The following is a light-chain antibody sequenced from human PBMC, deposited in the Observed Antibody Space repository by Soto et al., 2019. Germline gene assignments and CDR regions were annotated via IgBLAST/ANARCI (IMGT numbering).Light chain of an antibody. V-gene: IGKV3-20*01. Sequence: EIVWTQSPGTLSLSPGERATLSCRASQSISSSYLAWYQQKPGQAPRLLIYGASSRAVGIPDNFSGSGSGTDFTLTISRLEPEDFAVYYCQQYGTSPWTFGQGTKVEIK. CDR2: GAS. CDR1: QSISSSY. CDR3: QQYGTSPWT. J-gene: IGKJ1*01.